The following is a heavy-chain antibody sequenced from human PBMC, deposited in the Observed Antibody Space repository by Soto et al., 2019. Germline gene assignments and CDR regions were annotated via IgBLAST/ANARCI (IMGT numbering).Heavy chain of an antibody. V-gene: IGHV4-34*01. J-gene: IGHJ5*02. CDR2: INHRGST. Sequence: QGPLPQGGAGMVKPSETLSLTCVVYGGSFRGYYWRWIRQSPGKGVEGIGGINHRGSTNYNPSLESRVTISVDTSKNQFSLKLPSVTAADTAMYYCARDGFCTSTTCRVGNWFDPWGQGTLVTVSS. CDR3: ARDGFCTSTTCRVGNWFDP. CDR1: GGSFRGYY. D-gene: IGHD2-2*01.